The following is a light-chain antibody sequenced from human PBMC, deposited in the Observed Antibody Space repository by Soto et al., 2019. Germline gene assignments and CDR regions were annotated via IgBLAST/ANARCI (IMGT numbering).Light chain of an antibody. CDR3: SSYTSLGSVYVI. CDR2: DVV. J-gene: IGLJ2*01. CDR1: RSDIGTYNF. V-gene: IGLV2-14*03. Sequence: QSALTQPDSVSGSLGQSITISCAGSRSDIGTYNFVSWYQHRPGEAPRVVIYDVVNRPPGVSDRFSGSKSGSTASLLVSGLQAEDEADYYCSSYTSLGSVYVIFGGRTKVTVL.